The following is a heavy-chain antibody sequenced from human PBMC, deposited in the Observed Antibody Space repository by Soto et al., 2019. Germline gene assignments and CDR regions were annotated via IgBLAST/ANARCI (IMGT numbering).Heavy chain of an antibody. J-gene: IGHJ4*01. CDR3: EHRRGSWLRFFTFDC. D-gene: IGHD5-12*01. Sequence: SGPTLVNPTQTLTLTCTFSGFSLSTGGVGVGWIRQPPGKALEWLALIYWNDDKRYSPSLKSRLTITKDTSKNQVVLTMNNMDHAEKAKYYCEHRRGSWLRFFTFDCWGHGTRVTVSS. CDR1: GFSLSTGGVG. V-gene: IGHV2-5*01. CDR2: IYWNDDK.